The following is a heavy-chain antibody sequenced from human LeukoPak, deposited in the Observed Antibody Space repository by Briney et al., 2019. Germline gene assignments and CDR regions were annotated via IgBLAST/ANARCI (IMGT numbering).Heavy chain of an antibody. D-gene: IGHD3-10*01. CDR3: ARDHVVTVPGVMLDY. V-gene: IGHV3-21*01. CDR2: ISSSSSYI. J-gene: IGHJ4*02. Sequence: GGSLRLSCAASGFTFSSYSMNWVRQAPGKGLDWVSSISSSSSYIYYADSVKGRFTISRDNAKNSMYLQMNSLRAEDTAVYYCARDHVVTVPGVMLDYRGQGTLVTVSS. CDR1: GFTFSSYS.